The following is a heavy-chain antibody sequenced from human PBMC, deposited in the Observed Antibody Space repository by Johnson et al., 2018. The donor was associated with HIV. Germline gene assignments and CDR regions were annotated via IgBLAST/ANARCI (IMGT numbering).Heavy chain of an antibody. CDR2: IYSGGGT. CDR3: ARHTGYDAFDI. J-gene: IGHJ3*02. D-gene: IGHD3-22*01. Sequence: VQLVESGGGLVQPGGSLRLSCAASGFTVSSNYMSWVRQAPGKGLEWVSVIYSGGGTYYEDSVKGRFTISRDNSKNTLYLQMNSLRAEDTAVYYCARHTGYDAFDIWGQGTMVTVSS. V-gene: IGHV3-66*04. CDR1: GFTVSSNY.